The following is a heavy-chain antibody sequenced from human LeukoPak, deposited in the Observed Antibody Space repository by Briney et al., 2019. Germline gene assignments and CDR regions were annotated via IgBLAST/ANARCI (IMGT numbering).Heavy chain of an antibody. Sequence: PGRSLRLSCAASGFTFSSHAMNWVRQAPGEGLEWVALISYDGSNKYYADSVKGRFTISRDNAKNSLYPQINSLRAEDTAVYYCARDSSGYQWGQGTLVTVSS. J-gene: IGHJ4*02. CDR2: ISYDGSNK. D-gene: IGHD3-22*01. V-gene: IGHV3-30*04. CDR3: ARDSSGYQ. CDR1: GFTFSSHA.